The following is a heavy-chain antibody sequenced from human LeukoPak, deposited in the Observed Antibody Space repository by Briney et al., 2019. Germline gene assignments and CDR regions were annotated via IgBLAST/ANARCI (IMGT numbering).Heavy chain of an antibody. CDR2: ISYDGSNK. CDR3: TKGRYTSGGFDY. V-gene: IGHV3-30*18. CDR1: GFTFSTSG. Sequence: GGTLRLSCAASGFTFSTSGMSWVRQAPGKGLEWVAVISYDGSNKYYADSVKGRFTISRDNSKNTLYLQMNSLKTEDTAVYYCTKGRYTSGGFDYWGQGTLVTVSS. J-gene: IGHJ4*02. D-gene: IGHD6-19*01.